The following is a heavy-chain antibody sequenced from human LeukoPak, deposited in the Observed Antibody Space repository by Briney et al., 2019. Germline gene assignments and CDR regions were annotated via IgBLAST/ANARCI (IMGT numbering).Heavy chain of an antibody. CDR3: ARGRTVVRGVILFDP. V-gene: IGHV4-59*01. D-gene: IGHD3-10*01. CDR1: GGSISSYY. Sequence: ASETLSLTWTVSGGSISSYYWSWIRQPPGKGLEWIGYIYYSGSTNYNPSLKSRVTISVDTSKNQFSLKLSSVTAADTAVYYCARGRTVVRGVILFDPWGQGTLVTVSS. CDR2: IYYSGST. J-gene: IGHJ5*02.